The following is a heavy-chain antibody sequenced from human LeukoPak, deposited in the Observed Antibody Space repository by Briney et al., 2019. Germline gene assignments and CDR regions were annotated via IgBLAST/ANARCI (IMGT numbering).Heavy chain of an antibody. V-gene: IGHV1-69*06. D-gene: IGHD3-3*01. CDR3: ARDLGFEEGLRFLEWLPYYYYYMDV. CDR1: GGTFSSYA. CDR2: IIPIFGTA. Sequence: GASVKVSCKASGGTFSSYAISWVRQAPGQGLEWMGGIIPIFGTANYAQKFQGRVTITADKSTSTAYMELSSLRSEDTAVYYCARDLGFEEGLRFLEWLPYYYYYMDVWGKGTTVTVSS. J-gene: IGHJ6*03.